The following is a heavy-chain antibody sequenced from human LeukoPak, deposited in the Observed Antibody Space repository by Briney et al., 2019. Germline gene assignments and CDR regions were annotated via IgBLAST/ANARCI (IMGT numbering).Heavy chain of an antibody. Sequence: SGGSLRLSCAASGITVSSNYMNWVRQAPGKGLEWVSVIYSGGTTDHADSVKGRFTISRDNSKNALYLQMNSLRAEDTAVYYCASMLRGDIEEYYFYYGMGVWGQGTTVTVSS. D-gene: IGHD3-10*01. CDR2: IYSGGTT. J-gene: IGHJ6*02. V-gene: IGHV3-66*01. CDR3: ASMLRGDIEEYYFYYGMGV. CDR1: GITVSSNY.